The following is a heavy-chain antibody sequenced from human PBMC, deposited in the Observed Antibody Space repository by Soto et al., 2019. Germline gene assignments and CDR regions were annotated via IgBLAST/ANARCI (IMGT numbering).Heavy chain of an antibody. CDR1: VCTFTNLS. Sequence: RESXSLSGSSSVCTFTNLSMSLVRHAPGKGLESVPIIRASGDYTQYADSVKGRLTISRDNPKQMLHMQINRVSAEETDVYPCASLVVYDTSATRDWTDTWGQGLLVNVYS. D-gene: IGHD2-8*02. CDR2: IRASGDYT. CDR3: ASLVVYDTSATRDWTDT. V-gene: IGHV3-23*01. J-gene: IGHJ5*02.